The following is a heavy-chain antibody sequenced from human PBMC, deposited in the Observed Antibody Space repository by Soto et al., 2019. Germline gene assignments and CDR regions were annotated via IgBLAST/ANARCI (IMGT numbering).Heavy chain of an antibody. J-gene: IGHJ4*02. D-gene: IGHD6-19*01. Sequence: GASVKVSCKASGYTFTSYYMHWVRQAPGQGLEWMGIINPSGGSTSYAQKFQGRVTMTRDTSTSTVYMELSSLRSEDTAVYYCARSRQNSSGWYPTFDYWGQGTLVTVSS. V-gene: IGHV1-46*03. CDR3: ARSRQNSSGWYPTFDY. CDR1: GYTFTSYY. CDR2: INPSGGST.